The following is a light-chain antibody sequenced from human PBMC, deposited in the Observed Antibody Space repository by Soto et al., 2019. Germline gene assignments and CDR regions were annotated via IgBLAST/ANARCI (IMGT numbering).Light chain of an antibody. CDR2: DVS. V-gene: IGLV2-11*01. CDR1: SSDVGRYSY. J-gene: IGLJ1*01. Sequence: QSGLTQPRSVSGSPGQSVSISCTGTSSDVGRYSYVSWYQQHPGKAPKLMIYDVSERPSGVPDRFSGSKSGNTASLTISGLQAEDEADYYCCSYAGTYTGVFGTGTKVTVL. CDR3: CSYAGTYTGV.